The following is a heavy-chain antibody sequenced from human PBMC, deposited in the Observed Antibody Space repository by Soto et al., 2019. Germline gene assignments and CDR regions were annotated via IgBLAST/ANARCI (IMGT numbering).Heavy chain of an antibody. D-gene: IGHD2-2*02. CDR2: IIPIFGTA. Sequence: SVKVSCKASGGTFSSYAISWVRQAPGQGLEWMGGIIPIFGTANYAQKFQGRVTITADESTSTAYMELSSLRSEDTAVYYCARGRDCSITSCYTLSGYYGMDVWGKGTTVTVSS. CDR1: GGTFSSYA. CDR3: ARGRDCSITSCYTLSGYYGMDV. V-gene: IGHV1-69*13. J-gene: IGHJ6*04.